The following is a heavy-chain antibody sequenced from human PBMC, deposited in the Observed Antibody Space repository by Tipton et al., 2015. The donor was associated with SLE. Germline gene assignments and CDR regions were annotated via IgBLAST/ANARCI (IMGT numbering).Heavy chain of an antibody. CDR2: ISHSGST. V-gene: IGHV4-34*01. CDR1: GGSFSGYY. Sequence: TLSLTCAVYGGSFSGYYWSWIRQPPGKGLEWIGEISHSGSTNYNPSLKSRVTISVDTSKNQFSLKLSSVTAADTAVYYCASTYYYYMDVWGKGTTVTVSS. CDR3: ASTYYYYMDV. J-gene: IGHJ6*03.